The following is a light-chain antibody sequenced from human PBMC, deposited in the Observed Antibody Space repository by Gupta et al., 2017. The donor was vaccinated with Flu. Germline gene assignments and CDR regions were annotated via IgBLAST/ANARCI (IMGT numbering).Light chain of an antibody. J-gene: IGKJ1*01. V-gene: IGKV1-9*01. CDR1: QRISSY. CDR3: PPLNYYPQT. Sequence: PSFLSASVGDRVTITCRASQRISSYLAWYQQKPGKAPKLLIYNSFTMDTGVPSRFYVIISFPTFPLTITTLQPSYFSTYYFPPLNYYPQTFVPGTKVEVK. CDR2: NSF.